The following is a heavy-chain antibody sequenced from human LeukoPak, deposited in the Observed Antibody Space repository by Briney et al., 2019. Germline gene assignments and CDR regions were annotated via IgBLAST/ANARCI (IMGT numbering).Heavy chain of an antibody. CDR1: GASISSSSYY. CDR3: ARLRGYTYGNPGY. CDR2: IYYNGDT. D-gene: IGHD5-18*01. Sequence: SETLSLTCTVTGASISSSSYYWGWIRQPPGKGLEWIGSIYYNGDTYYNSSLKSRLAISVDTSKNQFTLKLSSVTAADTALYYCARLRGYTYGNPGYWGQGSLVTVSS. J-gene: IGHJ4*02. V-gene: IGHV4-39*01.